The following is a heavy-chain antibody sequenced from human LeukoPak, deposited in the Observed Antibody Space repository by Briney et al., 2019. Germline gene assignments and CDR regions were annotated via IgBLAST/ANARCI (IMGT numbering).Heavy chain of an antibody. CDR1: GGSINNYY. J-gene: IGHJ6*02. D-gene: IGHD3-10*01. CDR3: VRLSKGNGMDV. CDR2: IYYSGYT. Sequence: SETLSLTCTASGGSINNYYWSWIRQPPGKGLEWIGYIYYSGYTNYNPSLKSRVTISVDTSKNHFSLRLSSVTAADTAVYYCVRLSKGNGMDVWGQGTTVTVSS. V-gene: IGHV4-59*12.